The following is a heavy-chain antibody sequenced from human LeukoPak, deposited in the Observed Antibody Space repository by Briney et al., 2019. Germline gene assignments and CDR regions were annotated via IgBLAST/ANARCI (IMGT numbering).Heavy chain of an antibody. J-gene: IGHJ6*03. Sequence: ASVKVSCKASGGTFSSYAISWVRQAPGQGLEWMGGIIPIFGTANYAQKFQGGVTITTDESTSTAYMELSSLRSEDTAVYYCARDNVGATNYYYYMDVWGKGTTVTVSS. V-gene: IGHV1-69*05. CDR2: IIPIFGTA. CDR1: GGTFSSYA. CDR3: ARDNVGATNYYYYMDV. D-gene: IGHD1-26*01.